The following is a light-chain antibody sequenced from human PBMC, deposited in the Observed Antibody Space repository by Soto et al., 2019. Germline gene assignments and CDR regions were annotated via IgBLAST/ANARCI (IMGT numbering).Light chain of an antibody. V-gene: IGLV2-14*03. CDR2: DVS. J-gene: IGLJ1*01. Sequence: QSALTQPASVSGSPGQSITISCTGTSSDVGGYNYVSWYQPHPGKAPKRMIYDVSNRPSWVSNRFSGSKSGNTASLTISGLQPEDEADYYCSSYTTSNARQIVLGTGTKLTVL. CDR3: SSYTTSNARQIV. CDR1: SSDVGGYNY.